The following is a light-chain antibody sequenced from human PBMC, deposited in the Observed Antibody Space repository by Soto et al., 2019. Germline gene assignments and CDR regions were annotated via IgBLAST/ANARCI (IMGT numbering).Light chain of an antibody. CDR1: QSISNSY. Sequence: EIVLTQSPGTLSLSPGERATLSCRASQSISNSYLAWYQQKPGQAARLLIYGASSRATGIPDRFSGSGSGTDFTLTISRLEPEDFAVYYCQQYGGSPIFTFGPGTKVDIK. CDR3: QQYGGSPIFT. CDR2: GAS. V-gene: IGKV3-20*01. J-gene: IGKJ3*01.